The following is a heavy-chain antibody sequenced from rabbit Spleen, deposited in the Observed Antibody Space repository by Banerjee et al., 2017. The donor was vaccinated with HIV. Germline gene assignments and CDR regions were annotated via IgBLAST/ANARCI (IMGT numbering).Heavy chain of an antibody. Sequence: QEQLVESGGGLVKPEGSLTLTCKASGVSFSDKDVMCWVRQAPGKGLEWIACINIVTGKSVYASWAEGRFIMSRTSSTTVTLQMTSLTAADTATYFCARDTSSSFSSYGMDLWGPGTLVTVS. CDR1: GVSFSDKDV. CDR2: INIVTGKS. V-gene: IGHV1S45*01. J-gene: IGHJ6*01. CDR3: ARDTSSSFSSYGMDL. D-gene: IGHD1-1*01.